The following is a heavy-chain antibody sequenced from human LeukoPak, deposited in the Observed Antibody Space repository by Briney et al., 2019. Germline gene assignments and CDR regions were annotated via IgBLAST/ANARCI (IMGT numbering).Heavy chain of an antibody. V-gene: IGHV1-2*02. D-gene: IGHD1-1*01. J-gene: IGHJ6*03. CDR1: GYTFTGYC. CDR3: ARGSTARYYYYMDV. CDR2: INPNSGGT. Sequence: ASVKVSCKASGYTFTGYCMHWVRQAPGQGLEWMGWINPNSGGTNYAQKFQGRVTMTRDTSISTAYMELSRLRSDDTAVYYCARGSTARYYYYMDVWGKGTTVTVSS.